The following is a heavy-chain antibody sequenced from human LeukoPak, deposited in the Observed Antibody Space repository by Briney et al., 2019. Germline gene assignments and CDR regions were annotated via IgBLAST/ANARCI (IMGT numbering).Heavy chain of an antibody. CDR1: GGSISSSSYY. V-gene: IGHV4-39*07. J-gene: IGHJ4*02. CDR2: IYHSGNT. CDR3: AYSSGWYQGVDY. Sequence: SETLSLTCTVSGGSISSSSYYWGWIRQPPGKGLEWIGNIYHSGNTYYNPSLKSRVTISVDTSKNQFSLKLSSVTAADTAVCYCAYSSGWYQGVDYWGQGTLDTVSS. D-gene: IGHD6-19*01.